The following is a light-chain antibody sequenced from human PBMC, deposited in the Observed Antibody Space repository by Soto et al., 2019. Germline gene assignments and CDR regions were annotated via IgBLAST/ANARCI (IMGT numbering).Light chain of an antibody. V-gene: IGLV2-23*01. J-gene: IGLJ2*01. CDR1: SSDVGSYNL. Sequence: QSVLTQPASVSGSPGQSITISCTGTSSDVGSYNLVSWYQQHPGKAPKLMIYEGTKRPSGVYNRFSGSKSGNTASLTISGLRAEDEADYYCCSYAGISTSVIFGGGTQLTVL. CDR2: EGT. CDR3: CSYAGISTSVI.